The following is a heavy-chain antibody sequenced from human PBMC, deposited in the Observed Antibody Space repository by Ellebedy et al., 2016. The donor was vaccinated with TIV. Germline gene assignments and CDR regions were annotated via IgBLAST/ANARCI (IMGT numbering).Heavy chain of an antibody. V-gene: IGHV4-4*02. J-gene: IGHJ4*02. CDR1: GGSISSTDW. D-gene: IGHD6-19*01. CDR2: IYHSGAT. Sequence: SETLSLTCAISGGSISSTDWWIWVRQTPVKGLEWIGEIYHSGATTYNPSLKSRVTISVHKSKNQFSLNLDSVTAADTAVYYCASLRIGVAGTPFDYWGQGTLVIVSS. CDR3: ASLRIGVAGTPFDY.